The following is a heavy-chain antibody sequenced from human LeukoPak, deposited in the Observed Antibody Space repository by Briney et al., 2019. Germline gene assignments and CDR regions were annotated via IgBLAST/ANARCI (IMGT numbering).Heavy chain of an antibody. D-gene: IGHD4-23*01. V-gene: IGHV3-74*01. J-gene: IGHJ4*02. CDR2: IDRDGSRI. CDR3: VRGNDYGGPHY. CDR1: GYTFTTYA. Sequence: SCKASGYTFTTYAMHWVRQAPGKGLVWVSRIDRDGSRINYADSVKGRFTISRDNGKNTLFLQMNSLRAEDAAVYYCVRGNDYGGPHYWGQGTLVTVSS.